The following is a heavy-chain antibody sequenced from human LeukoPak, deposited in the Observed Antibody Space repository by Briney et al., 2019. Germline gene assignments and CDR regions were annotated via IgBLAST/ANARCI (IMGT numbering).Heavy chain of an antibody. CDR1: GVSISSHIYY. CDR3: AREPLEYDSSGYFDF. Sequence: SETLSLTCAVSGVSISSHIYYWAWIRQSPGKGLEWIATIYYDGNTLYNPSLKSRVTISLDTSKNQFSLEVTSVTAADTAVYYCAREPLEYDSSGYFDFWGQGTLVTVST. V-gene: IGHV4-39*07. CDR2: IYYDGNT. D-gene: IGHD3-22*01. J-gene: IGHJ4*02.